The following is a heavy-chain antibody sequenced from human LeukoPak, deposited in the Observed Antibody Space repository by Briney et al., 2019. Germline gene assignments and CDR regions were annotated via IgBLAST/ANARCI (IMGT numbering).Heavy chain of an antibody. CDR2: ISGSGGST. J-gene: IGHJ4*02. Sequence: GGSLRLSCAASGFTFSSYAMSWVRQAPGKGLEWVSAISGSGGSTYYADSVKGRFTISRDNSKNTLYLQMNSLRAEDTAVYYCARDLSPDTAAGMYYFDFRGQGTVVTVSS. CDR1: GFTFSSYA. CDR3: ARDLSPDTAAGMYYFDF. D-gene: IGHD6-13*01. V-gene: IGHV3-23*01.